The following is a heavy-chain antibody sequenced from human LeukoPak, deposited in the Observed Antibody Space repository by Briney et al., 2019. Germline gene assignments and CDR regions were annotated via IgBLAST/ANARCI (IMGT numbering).Heavy chain of an antibody. CDR1: GGTFSSYA. CDR3: ARVASSSYYFDY. J-gene: IGHJ4*02. V-gene: IGHV1-69*13. CDR2: IIPIFGTA. Sequence: SVKVSCKASGGTFSSYAISWVRQAPGQGLEWMGGIIPIFGTANYAQKFQGRVTITADESTSTAYMVLSSLRSEDTAVYYCARVASSSYYFDYWGQGTLVTVSS. D-gene: IGHD6-6*01.